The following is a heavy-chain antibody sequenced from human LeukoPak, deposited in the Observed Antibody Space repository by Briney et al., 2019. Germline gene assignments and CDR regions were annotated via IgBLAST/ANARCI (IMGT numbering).Heavy chain of an antibody. CDR2: IKQDGSEK. CDR3: AREIVGATLGNFDY. D-gene: IGHD1-26*01. V-gene: IGHV3-7*03. J-gene: IGHJ4*02. Sequence: GGSLSLSCAASGFTFSSYWMGWVRQAPGKGLEWVANIKQDGSEKYYVDSVKGRFTISRDNAKNSLYLQMNSLRAEDTAVYYCAREIVGATLGNFDYWGQGTLVTVSS. CDR1: GFTFSSYW.